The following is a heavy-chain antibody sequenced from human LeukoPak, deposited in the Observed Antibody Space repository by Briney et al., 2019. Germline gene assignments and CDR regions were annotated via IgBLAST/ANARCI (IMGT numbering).Heavy chain of an antibody. Sequence: GGSLRLSCAASGFTFSSYWMHWVRQAPGKGLVWVSRINSDGGSTSYADSVKGRFTISRDNAKNTLYLQMNSLRAEDTAVYYCARAGSRYCSGGSCYFHYWGQGTLVTVSS. CDR2: INSDGGST. CDR1: GFTFSSYW. V-gene: IGHV3-74*01. CDR3: ARAGSRYCSGGSCYFHY. D-gene: IGHD2-15*01. J-gene: IGHJ4*02.